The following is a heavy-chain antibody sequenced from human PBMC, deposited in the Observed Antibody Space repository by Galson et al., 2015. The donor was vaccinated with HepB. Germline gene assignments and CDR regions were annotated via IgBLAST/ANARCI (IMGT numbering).Heavy chain of an antibody. V-gene: IGHV3-66*01. J-gene: IGHJ6*02. CDR2: IYSGGST. CDR1: GFTVSSNY. CDR3: ARDPYYYGMDV. Sequence: SLRLSCAASGFTVSSNYMSWVRQAPGKGLEWVSVIYSGGSTYYADSVKGRFTISRDNSKNTLYLQMNSLRAEDTAVYYCARDPYYYGMDVWGQGTTVTVSS.